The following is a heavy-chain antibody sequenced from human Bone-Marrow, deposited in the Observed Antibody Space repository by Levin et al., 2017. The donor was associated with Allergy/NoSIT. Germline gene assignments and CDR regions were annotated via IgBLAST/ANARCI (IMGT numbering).Heavy chain of an antibody. Sequence: SGPTLVKPPQTLTLTCTFSGFSLNPDGEGVGWIRQPPGKALEWLALIYWDDDKRFSPSLKSRLTLTKDTSKHQVVLAMSNMDPVDTATYYCAHRPFCDSNRCSGPFDFWGQGIPVTVSS. CDR2: IYWDDDK. CDR3: AHRPFCDSNRCSGPFDF. D-gene: IGHD2/OR15-2a*01. J-gene: IGHJ4*02. V-gene: IGHV2-5*02. CDR1: GFSLNPDGEG.